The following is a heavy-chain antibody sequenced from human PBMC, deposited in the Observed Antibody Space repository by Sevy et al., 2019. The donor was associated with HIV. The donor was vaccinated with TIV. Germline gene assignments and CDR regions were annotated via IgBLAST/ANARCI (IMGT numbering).Heavy chain of an antibody. V-gene: IGHV3-30*02. J-gene: IGHJ4*02. D-gene: IGHD1-1*01. CDR3: ATRWTRGY. CDR1: GFTFSAYG. Sequence: GGSLRLSCAASGFTFSAYGMHWVRQAPGKGLEWVAFIRYDGSNQFYADSVKGRFTIYRDNSNNTLYLQMNTLGTEDTAVYYCATRWTRGYWGQGTLVTVSS. CDR2: IRYDGSNQ.